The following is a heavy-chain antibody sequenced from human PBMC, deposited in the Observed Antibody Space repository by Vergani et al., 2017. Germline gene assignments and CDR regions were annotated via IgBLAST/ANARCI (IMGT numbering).Heavy chain of an antibody. CDR2: IYYSGST. D-gene: IGHD2-2*01. CDR3: ARGVVVVPAAPFDP. V-gene: IGHV4-61*10. Sequence: QVQLQESGPGLVKPSETLSLTCTVSGGSVSSGSYYWSWIRQPAGKGLEWIGYIYYSGSTTYNPSLKSRVTISVDTSKNKFSLKLSSVTAADTAVYYCARGVVVVPAAPFDPWGQGTLVTVSS. J-gene: IGHJ5*02. CDR1: GGSVSSGSYY.